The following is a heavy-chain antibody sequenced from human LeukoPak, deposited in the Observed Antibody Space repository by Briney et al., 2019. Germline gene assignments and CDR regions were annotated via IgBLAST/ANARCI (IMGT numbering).Heavy chain of an antibody. D-gene: IGHD1-26*01. Sequence: PGGSLRLSCAASGFTFSSYAMSWVRQAPGKGLEWVSAISGSGGSTYYADPVKGRFTISRDNSKNTLYLQMNSLRAEDTAVYYCAKDRDPYSGIPDAFDIWGQGTMVTVSS. J-gene: IGHJ3*02. CDR2: ISGSGGST. V-gene: IGHV3-23*01. CDR3: AKDRDPYSGIPDAFDI. CDR1: GFTFSSYA.